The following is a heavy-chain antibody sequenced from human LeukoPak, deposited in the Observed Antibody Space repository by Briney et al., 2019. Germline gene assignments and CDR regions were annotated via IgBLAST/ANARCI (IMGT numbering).Heavy chain of an antibody. V-gene: IGHV3-21*04. J-gene: IGHJ4*02. CDR2: ISSSSSYI. CDR1: GFTFSSYS. D-gene: IGHD1-26*01. CDR3: ARADEVGSTTIDY. Sequence: GGSLRLSCAASGFTFSSYSMNWVRQAPGKGLEWVSSISSSSSYIYYADSVKGRFTISRDNAKNSLYLQMNSLGAEDTAVYYCARADEVGSTTIDYWGQGTLVTVSS.